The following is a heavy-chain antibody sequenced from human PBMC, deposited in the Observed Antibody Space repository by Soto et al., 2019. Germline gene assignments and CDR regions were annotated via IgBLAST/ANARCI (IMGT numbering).Heavy chain of an antibody. CDR3: AREIGSGY. CDR2: IIPILDIA. J-gene: IGHJ4*02. CDR1: GGTFSSYT. D-gene: IGHD3-22*01. Sequence: QVQLVQSGAEVKKPGSSVKVSCKASGGTFSSYTINWVRQAPGQGLEWMGRIIPILDIANYAQKFQARVTITEDNSMSTAYIELSSLRSVDTAVYYCAREIGSGYWGQRTLVTVSS. V-gene: IGHV1-69*08.